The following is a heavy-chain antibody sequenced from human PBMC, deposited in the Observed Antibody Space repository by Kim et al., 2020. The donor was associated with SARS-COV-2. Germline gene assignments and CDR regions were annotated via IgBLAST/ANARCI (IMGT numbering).Heavy chain of an antibody. D-gene: IGHD6-13*01. CDR3: AKDFGERLIAAAGVGY. Sequence: SVKGRFTISRDNSKNSLYLQMNSLRAEDTALYYCAKDFGERLIAAAGVGYWGQGTLVTVSS. V-gene: IGHV3-9*01. J-gene: IGHJ4*02.